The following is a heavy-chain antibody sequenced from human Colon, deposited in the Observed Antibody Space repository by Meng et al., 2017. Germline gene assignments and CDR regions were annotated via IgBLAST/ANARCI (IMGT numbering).Heavy chain of an antibody. V-gene: IGHV3-49*04. D-gene: IGHD3-22*01. CDR1: GFTCGDYA. Sequence: GGSLRLSCTASGFTCGDYAMSWVRQAPGKGLEWVGCIRSKAYGGTTEYAASVKGRFTISRDDSKSIAYLQMNSLKTEDTAVYYCTRANYYDSSGELFWGQGTLVTVSS. J-gene: IGHJ4*01. CDR3: TRANYYDSSGELF. CDR2: IRSKAYGGTT.